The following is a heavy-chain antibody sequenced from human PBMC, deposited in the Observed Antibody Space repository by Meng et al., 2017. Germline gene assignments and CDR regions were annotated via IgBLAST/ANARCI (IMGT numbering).Heavy chain of an antibody. J-gene: IGHJ4*02. D-gene: IGHD6-13*01. CDR1: GFRVTDAW. Sequence: VRVVEPGGGVVQAGRSLGLSCVAAGFRVTDAWMSRVRQAPGKGLEWVGRINSNSDGGTTDYAAPVKGRFTISRDDSKNTLYLQMNSLITEDTAVYFCATGAAAADHWGQGTLVTVSS. V-gene: IGHV3-15*01. CDR2: INSNSDGGTT. CDR3: ATGAAAADH.